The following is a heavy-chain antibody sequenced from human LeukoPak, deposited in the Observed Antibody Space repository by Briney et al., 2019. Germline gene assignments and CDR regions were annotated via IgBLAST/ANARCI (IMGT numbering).Heavy chain of an antibody. CDR3: AKGPLRFELYGWFDP. V-gene: IGHV1-18*01. D-gene: IGHD3-3*01. CDR2: ISAYNGNT. CDR1: GYTFTSYG. J-gene: IGHJ5*02. Sequence: ASVKVSCKASGYTFTSYGISWVRQAPGQGLEWMGWISAYNGNTNYAQKLQGRVTMTTDTSTSTAYMELRSLRSDDTAVYYCAKGPLRFELYGWFDPWGQGTLVTVSS.